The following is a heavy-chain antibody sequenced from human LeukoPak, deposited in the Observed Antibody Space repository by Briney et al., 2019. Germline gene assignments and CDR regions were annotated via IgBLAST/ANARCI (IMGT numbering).Heavy chain of an antibody. Sequence: GGSLRLSCAASGFTFSSYAMTWVRQAPGKVLVWVSRINSDGSSTSYADSVKGRFTISRDNAKNTLYLQMNSLRAEDTAVYYCATIGYWGQGTLVTVSS. D-gene: IGHD3-3*01. CDR2: INSDGSST. CDR3: ATIGY. J-gene: IGHJ4*02. CDR1: GFTFSSYA. V-gene: IGHV3-74*01.